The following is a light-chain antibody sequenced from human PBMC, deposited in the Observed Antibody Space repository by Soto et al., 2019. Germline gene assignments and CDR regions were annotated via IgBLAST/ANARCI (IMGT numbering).Light chain of an antibody. CDR3: SSYTSSSLYV. CDR2: DVS. J-gene: IGLJ1*01. Sequence: QSVLTQPASVSGSPGRSITISCTGTSSDVGGYNYVSWYQQQPGKAPKLMIYDVSNRPSGVSNRFSGSKSGNTASLTISGLQAEDEADYYCSSYTSSSLYVFGTGTKLTVL. V-gene: IGLV2-14*01. CDR1: SSDVGGYNY.